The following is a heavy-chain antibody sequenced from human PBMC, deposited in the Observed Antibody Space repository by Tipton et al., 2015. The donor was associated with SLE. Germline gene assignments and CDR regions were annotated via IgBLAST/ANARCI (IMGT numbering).Heavy chain of an antibody. V-gene: IGHV3-23*03. CDR2: IYSGGTTT. CDR3: ARAPNWFDP. J-gene: IGHJ5*02. Sequence: SLRLSCAASRFTFSIFAMSWVRQAPGKGLEWVSVIYSGGTTTYYADSVKGRVAISRDDSKSTLYLQMNSLRAEDTAVYYCARAPNWFDPWGQGTLVTVSS. CDR1: RFTFSIFA.